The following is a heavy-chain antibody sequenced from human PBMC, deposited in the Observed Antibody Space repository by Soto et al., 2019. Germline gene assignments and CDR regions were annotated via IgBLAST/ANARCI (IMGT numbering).Heavy chain of an antibody. Sequence: SLRLSCAASGFTFSSYGMHWVRQPPAKGLEWVALISYDGRNKYYADSVKGRFTISRDSSRNTLSLQMNSLSGDDTAVYYCAKGLFTRGVAAAFTDYYYGMDFWGQGTTVTVSS. V-gene: IGHV3-30*18. J-gene: IGHJ6*02. CDR1: GFTFSSYG. CDR2: ISYDGRNK. D-gene: IGHD6-25*01. CDR3: AKGLFTRGVAAAFTDYYYGMDF.